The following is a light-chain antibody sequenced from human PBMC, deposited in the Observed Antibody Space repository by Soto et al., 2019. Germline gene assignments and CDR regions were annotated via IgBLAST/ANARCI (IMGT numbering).Light chain of an antibody. CDR1: QNVLSNY. J-gene: IGKJ5*01. Sequence: EIVFTQSPGTLSLSPGERATLSCWASQNVLSNYLAWYQQKPGQAPRLLIYGASTRATGIHDRFSGSGSGTEFTLTISRLEPEDFAVYYCQQYGSLTITFGQGTRLEIK. CDR2: GAS. V-gene: IGKV3-20*01. CDR3: QQYGSLTIT.